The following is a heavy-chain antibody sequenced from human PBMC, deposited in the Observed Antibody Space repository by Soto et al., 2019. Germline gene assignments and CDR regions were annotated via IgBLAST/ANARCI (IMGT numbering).Heavy chain of an antibody. Sequence: GGSLRLSCAASGFTFSSYGMHWVRQAPGKGLEWVAVIWYDGSNKYYADSVKGRFTISRDNSKNTLYLQMNSLRAEDTAVYYCARGRIFGTYYDILTGPADAFDIWGQGTMVTVSS. CDR2: IWYDGSNK. D-gene: IGHD3-9*01. J-gene: IGHJ3*02. CDR3: ARGRIFGTYYDILTGPADAFDI. CDR1: GFTFSSYG. V-gene: IGHV3-33*01.